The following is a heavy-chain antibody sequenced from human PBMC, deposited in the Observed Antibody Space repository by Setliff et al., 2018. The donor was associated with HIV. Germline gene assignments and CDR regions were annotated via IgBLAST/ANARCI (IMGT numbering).Heavy chain of an antibody. J-gene: IGHJ3*02. CDR3: ARSSAERSAVRGLAIAFDI. D-gene: IGHD3-10*01. V-gene: IGHV4-31*03. CDR2: IYHTGST. CDR1: GGSISSGGYF. Sequence: SETLSLTCTVSGGSISSGGYFWSWIRQHPGKGLEWIGYIYHTGSTYYNPSLQSRATISIDTFKNQFSLTLRSVTAADTAVYYCARSSAERSAVRGLAIAFDIWGPGTKVTVSS.